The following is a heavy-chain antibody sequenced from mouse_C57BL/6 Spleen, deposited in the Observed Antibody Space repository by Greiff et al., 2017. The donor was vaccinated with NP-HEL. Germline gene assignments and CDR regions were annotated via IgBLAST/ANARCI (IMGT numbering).Heavy chain of an antibody. CDR2: ISYSGST. V-gene: IGHV3-2*02. CDR1: GYSITSGYG. Sequence: EVMLVESGPGLVKPSQSLSLTCTVTGYSITSGYGWNWIRQFPGNKLEWMGYISYSGSTNYNPSRKSRISITRDTSKNQFFLQLNSVTTEDTATYYCARTARIKYWGQGTTLTVSS. D-gene: IGHD1-2*01. J-gene: IGHJ2*01. CDR3: ARTARIKY.